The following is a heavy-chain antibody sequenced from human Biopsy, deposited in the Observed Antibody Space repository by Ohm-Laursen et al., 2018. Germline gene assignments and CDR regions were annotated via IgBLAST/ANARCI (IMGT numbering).Heavy chain of an antibody. V-gene: IGHV4-59*08. J-gene: IGHJ2*01. CDR2: IHYTGHI. D-gene: IGHD5-12*01. CDR1: GDTISTYY. Sequence: GTLSLTCTVSGDTISTYYWNWIRQTPGKGLEWIGYIHYTGHIRINPSLNSRATISVDTSKDQFSLKLSSLTAADTAIYYCARNRVDVVKVTTIGWNFDLRGRGTLVTVS. CDR3: ARNRVDVVKVTTIGWNFDL.